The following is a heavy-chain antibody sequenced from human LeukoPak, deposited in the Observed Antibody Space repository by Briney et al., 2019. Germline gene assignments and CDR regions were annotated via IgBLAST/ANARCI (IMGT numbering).Heavy chain of an antibody. J-gene: IGHJ2*01. V-gene: IGHV5-51*01. D-gene: IGHD2-2*02. CDR1: GYSFTSYW. CDR3: ARRAVVVPAAIDWYFDL. CDR2: IYPGDSDT. Sequence: GESLKISCKGSGYSFTSYWIGWVRQMPGKGLEWMGIIYPGDSDTRYSPSFQGQVTISADKSIRTAYLQWSSLKASDTAMYYCARRAVVVPAAIDWYFDLWGRGTLVTVSS.